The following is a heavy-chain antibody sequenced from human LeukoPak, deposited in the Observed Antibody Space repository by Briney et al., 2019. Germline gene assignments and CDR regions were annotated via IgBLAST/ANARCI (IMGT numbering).Heavy chain of an antibody. CDR2: ISGSGGST. CDR3: AREGSYCGGDCYSNYYFDY. CDR1: GFTSSSYA. J-gene: IGHJ4*02. D-gene: IGHD2-21*02. V-gene: IGHV3-23*01. Sequence: GGSLRLSCAASGFTSSSYAMSWVRQAPGKGLEWVSAISGSGGSTYYADSVKGRFTISRDNSKNTLYLQMNSLRPEDTAVYYCAREGSYCGGDCYSNYYFDYWGQGTLVTVSS.